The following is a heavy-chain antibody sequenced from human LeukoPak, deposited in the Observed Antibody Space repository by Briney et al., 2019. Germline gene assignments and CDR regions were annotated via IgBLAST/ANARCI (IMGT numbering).Heavy chain of an antibody. D-gene: IGHD5-18*01. J-gene: IGHJ6*02. Sequence: TGGSLRLSCAASGFTFSSYGMHWVRQAPGKGLEWVAVISYDGSNKYYADSVKGRFTISRDNSKNTLYLQMNSLRAEDTAVYYCAKPIIQPMAAHYYYGMDVRGQGTTVTVSS. CDR3: AKPIIQPMAAHYYYGMDV. CDR2: ISYDGSNK. V-gene: IGHV3-30*18. CDR1: GFTFSSYG.